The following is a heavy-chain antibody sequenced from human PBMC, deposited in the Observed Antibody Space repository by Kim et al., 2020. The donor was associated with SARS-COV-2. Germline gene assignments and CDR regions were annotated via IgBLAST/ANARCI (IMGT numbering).Heavy chain of an antibody. Sequence: GGSLRLSCAVSGFTFRSYAMSWVRQAPGKGLEWVSAISGSRGSTYYADSVKGRFTISRDNSKNTQFLQMSSLRAEDTAVYYCATLVFFGESKYYFDYWGQGTLVTVSS. CDR1: GFTFRSYA. CDR2: ISGSRGST. V-gene: IGHV3-23*01. D-gene: IGHD3-10*01. CDR3: ATLVFFGESKYYFDY. J-gene: IGHJ4*01.